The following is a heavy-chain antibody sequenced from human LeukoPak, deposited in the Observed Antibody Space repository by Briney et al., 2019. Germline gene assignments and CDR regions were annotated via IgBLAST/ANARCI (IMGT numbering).Heavy chain of an antibody. V-gene: IGHV1-24*01. D-gene: IGHD3-10*01. J-gene: IGHJ4*02. CDR2: FDPEDGET. CDR3: ATGYYYGSGSHISSTLDY. Sequence: ASVTVSCKVSGYTLTELSMHWVRQAPGKGLEWMGGFDPEDGETIYAQKFQGRVTMTEDTSTDTAYMELSSLRSEDTAVYYCATGYYYGSGSHISSTLDYWGQGTLVTVSS. CDR1: GYTLTELS.